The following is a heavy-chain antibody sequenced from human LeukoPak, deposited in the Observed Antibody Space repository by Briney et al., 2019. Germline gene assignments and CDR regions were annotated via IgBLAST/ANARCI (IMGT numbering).Heavy chain of an antibody. Sequence: GGSLRLSCAASGFTFSNYGMHWVRQAPGKRLEWVAAIWYDGSNKYYADSVKGRFTISRDNSKNTLYLQMNSLRAEDTAVYYCARADCAGDCYLDYWGQGTLVTVSS. CDR1: GFTFSNYG. J-gene: IGHJ4*02. CDR2: IWYDGSNK. D-gene: IGHD2-21*02. CDR3: ARADCAGDCYLDY. V-gene: IGHV3-33*01.